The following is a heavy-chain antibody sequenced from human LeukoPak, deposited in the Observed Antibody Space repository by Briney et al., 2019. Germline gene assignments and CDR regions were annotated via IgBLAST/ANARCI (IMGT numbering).Heavy chain of an antibody. Sequence: GGSLRLSCAASGFTFSSYSMNWVRQAPGKGLEWVSSISSSSSYIYYADSVKGRFTISRDNAKNSLYLQMNSLRAEDTAVYYCARMATTVTTFDYWGQGTLVTVSS. CDR2: ISSSSSYI. CDR1: GFTFSSYS. CDR3: ARMATTVTTFDY. D-gene: IGHD4-17*01. J-gene: IGHJ4*02. V-gene: IGHV3-21*01.